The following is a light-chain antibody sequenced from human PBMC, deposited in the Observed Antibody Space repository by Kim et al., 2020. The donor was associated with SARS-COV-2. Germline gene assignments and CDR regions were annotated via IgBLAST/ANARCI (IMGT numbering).Light chain of an antibody. CDR2: TAS. V-gene: IGKV1-27*01. J-gene: IGKJ4*01. CDR1: QGISNY. Sequence: ASVGDRVTISCRASQGISNYLAWYQQKPGKVPKLLIYTASALQSGVPSRFSGSGTGTDFTLTISSLQPEDVATYYCQKYESAPLTFGGGTKVDIK. CDR3: QKYESAPLT.